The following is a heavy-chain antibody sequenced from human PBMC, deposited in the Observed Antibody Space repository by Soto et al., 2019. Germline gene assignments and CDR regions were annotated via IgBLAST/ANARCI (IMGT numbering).Heavy chain of an antibody. Sequence: SETLSLTCTVSGYFISSGYYWGWIRQPPGKGLEWIGSMFHSGSTHYNPSLKSRVTMSVDTSKNQFSLRLSSVTASDTAVYYCARGHIVVVPTVGWFDHWGQGTLVTVSS. D-gene: IGHD2-2*01. V-gene: IGHV4-38-2*02. CDR1: GYFISSGYY. CDR2: MFHSGST. CDR3: ARGHIVVVPTVGWFDH. J-gene: IGHJ5*02.